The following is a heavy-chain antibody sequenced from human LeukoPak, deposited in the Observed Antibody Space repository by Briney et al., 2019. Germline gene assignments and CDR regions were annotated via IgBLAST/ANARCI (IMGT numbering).Heavy chain of an antibody. CDR1: GFTFSSYA. CDR2: ISGSGGST. CDR3: AKDCRDIVVVPAACSDAFDI. J-gene: IGHJ3*02. V-gene: IGHV3-23*01. Sequence: PGGSLRLSCAASGFTFSSYAMSWVRQALGKGLEWVSAISGSGGSTNYADSVKGRFTISRDNSKNTLYLQMNSLRAEDTAVYYCAKDCRDIVVVPAACSDAFDIWGQGTMVTVSS. D-gene: IGHD2-2*01.